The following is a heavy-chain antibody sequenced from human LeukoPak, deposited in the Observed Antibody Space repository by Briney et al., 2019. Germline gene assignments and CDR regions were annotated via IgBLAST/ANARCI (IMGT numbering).Heavy chain of an antibody. Sequence: TGGSLRLSCAASGFIFDDYAMHWVRQAPGKGLEWVSLISGDGGRTYYADSVKGRFTISRDNSKNTLYLQMNSLRAEDTAVYYCAKASVTLNWFDPWGQGTLVTVSS. V-gene: IGHV3-43*02. CDR3: AKASVTLNWFDP. CDR1: GFIFDDYA. D-gene: IGHD2-21*02. CDR2: ISGDGGRT. J-gene: IGHJ5*02.